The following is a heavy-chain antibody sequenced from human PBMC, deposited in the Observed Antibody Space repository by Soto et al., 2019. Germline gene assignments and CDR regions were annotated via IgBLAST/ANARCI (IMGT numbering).Heavy chain of an antibody. CDR3: ARGNGDYDLVAFDI. J-gene: IGHJ3*02. V-gene: IGHV4-39*01. CDR2: IYYSGST. CDR1: GASISSSNYY. D-gene: IGHD4-17*01. Sequence: PSETLSLTCTVSGASISSSNYYWGWIRQPPGKGLEWIGSIYYSGSTYYNPSLKSRVTISVDTSKNQFSLKLSSVTAADTAVYYCARGNGDYDLVAFDIWGQGTMVTVSS.